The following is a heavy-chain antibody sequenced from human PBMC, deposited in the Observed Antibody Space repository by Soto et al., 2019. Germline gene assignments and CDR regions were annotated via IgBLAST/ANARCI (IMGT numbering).Heavy chain of an antibody. D-gene: IGHD6-13*01. CDR1: GFTVSSYA. CDR3: AIRMYSTRWYYLDY. CDR2: ISAST. V-gene: IGHV3-23*01. Sequence: EMQLLESGGGLVQAGGSLRLSCAASGFTVSSYALNWVRQAPGKGLEWVSGISASTYYADSVKGRFTISRDTSKTTLYLKMNSLRAEDMAICFCAIRMYSTRWYYLDYWGQGTLVTVSS. J-gene: IGHJ4*02.